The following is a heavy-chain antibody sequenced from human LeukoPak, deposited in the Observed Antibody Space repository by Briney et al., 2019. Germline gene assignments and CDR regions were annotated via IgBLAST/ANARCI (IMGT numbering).Heavy chain of an antibody. CDR1: GYTFTGYY. V-gene: IGHV1-2*02. CDR2: INPNSGGT. CDR3: ARDALAAAGNIDY. D-gene: IGHD6-13*01. Sequence: ASVKVSCKASGYTFTGYYMHWVRQAPGQGLEWMGWINPNSGGTNYAQKFQGRVTMTRDTSISTAYMELRSLRSDDTAVYYCARDALAAAGNIDYWGQGTLVTVSS. J-gene: IGHJ4*02.